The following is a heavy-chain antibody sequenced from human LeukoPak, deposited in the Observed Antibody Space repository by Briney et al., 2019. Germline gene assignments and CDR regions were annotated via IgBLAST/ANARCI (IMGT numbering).Heavy chain of an antibody. D-gene: IGHD3-10*01. CDR2: ISGSGGST. CDR1: GFTFSSYA. V-gene: IGHV3-23*01. CDR3: AKDPGITMVRGYFDY. J-gene: IGHJ4*02. Sequence: GGSLRLSCAASGFTFSSYAMSWVRQAPGKGLEWVSAISGSGGSTYYADSVKGRFTISRDNSKYTLYLQMNSLRAEDTAVYYCAKDPGITMVRGYFDYWGQGTLVTVSS.